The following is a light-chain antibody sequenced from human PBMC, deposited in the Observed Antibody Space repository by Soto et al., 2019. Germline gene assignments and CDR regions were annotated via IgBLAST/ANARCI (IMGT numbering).Light chain of an antibody. CDR2: DVS. CDR3: SSYTSSSTYVV. Sequence: QSVLTQPASVSGSHGQSITISCTGTSSDVGGYNYVSWYQQHPGKAPKLMIYDVSNRPSGVSNRFSGSKSGNTASLTISGLQAEDEADYYCSSYTSSSTYVVFGGGTHLTVL. J-gene: IGLJ2*01. CDR1: SSDVGGYNY. V-gene: IGLV2-14*01.